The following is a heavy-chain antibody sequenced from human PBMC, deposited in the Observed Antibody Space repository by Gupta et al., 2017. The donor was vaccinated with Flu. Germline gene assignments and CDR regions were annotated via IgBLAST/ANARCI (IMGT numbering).Heavy chain of an antibody. CDR3: TGGVHVTKIDY. Sequence: TFSAYYISWIRQTPVMGLEWISYIRGSGNPIYYADSVKGRFTISRDNAKNSLYLHMNSLRAEDTAIYYCTGGVHVTKIDYWGQGTLVTVS. CDR2: IRGSGNPI. V-gene: IGHV3-11*01. CDR1: TFSAYY. J-gene: IGHJ4*02. D-gene: IGHD2-8*01.